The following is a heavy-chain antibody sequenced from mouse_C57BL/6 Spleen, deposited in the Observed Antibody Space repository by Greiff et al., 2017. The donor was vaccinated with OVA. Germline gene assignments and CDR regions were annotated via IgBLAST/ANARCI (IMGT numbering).Heavy chain of an antibody. V-gene: IGHV1-59*01. CDR3: ARRYDYDSYYFDD. Sequence: QVQLQQPGAELVRPGTSVKLSCKASGYTFTSYWMHWVKQRPGQGLEWIGVIDPSDSYTNYNQKFKGKATLTVETSSSTAYMQLSSLTSEDSAVYYCARRYDYDSYYFDDGGQGTTLTVSS. CDR1: GYTFTSYW. CDR2: IDPSDSYT. J-gene: IGHJ2*01. D-gene: IGHD2-4*01.